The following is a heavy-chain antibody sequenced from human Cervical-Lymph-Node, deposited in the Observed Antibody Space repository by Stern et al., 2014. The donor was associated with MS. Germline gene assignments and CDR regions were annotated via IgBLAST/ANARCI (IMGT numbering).Heavy chain of an antibody. CDR2: INPYNGNT. CDR3: ARGGLIEVAGPPYNWFDP. Sequence: QLVQSGAEAKKPGASVKVSCKASGYTFTSFGISWVRQAPGQGLEWMGWINPYNGNTNYIQNLQGRVTMTTDTSRNTAYMELRSLRSDDTAVYYCARGGLIEVAGPPYNWFDPWGQGTLVTVSS. J-gene: IGHJ5*02. D-gene: IGHD6-19*01. V-gene: IGHV1-18*01. CDR1: GYTFTSFG.